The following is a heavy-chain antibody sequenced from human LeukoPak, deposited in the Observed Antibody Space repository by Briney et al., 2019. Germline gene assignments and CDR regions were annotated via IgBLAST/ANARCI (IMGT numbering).Heavy chain of an antibody. Sequence: SETLSLTCTVSGYSIRSAYYWGWIRQPPGKGLEWIGSIHYSGSTFYNPSLQSRVTVSVDTSKNQFSLKLSSVTAADTAVYYCARPLYSGSFRGAFNIWGQGTMVTVS. J-gene: IGHJ3*02. CDR3: ARPLYSGSFRGAFNI. CDR2: IHYSGST. D-gene: IGHD1-26*01. CDR1: GYSIRSAYY. V-gene: IGHV4-38-2*02.